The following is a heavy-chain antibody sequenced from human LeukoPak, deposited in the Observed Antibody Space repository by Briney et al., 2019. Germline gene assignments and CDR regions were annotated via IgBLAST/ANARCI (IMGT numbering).Heavy chain of an antibody. J-gene: IGHJ4*02. CDR2: IIPILGMA. CDR1: GGTFSSYT. D-gene: IGHD6-6*01. CDR3: ARDALYSSSSGLENDY. V-gene: IGHV1-69*04. Sequence: SVKVSCKASGGTFSSYTISWVRQAPGQGLEWMGRIIPILGMANYAQKFQGRVTITADKSTSTAYMELSSLRSEDTAVYYCARDALYSSSSGLENDYWGQGTLVTVSS.